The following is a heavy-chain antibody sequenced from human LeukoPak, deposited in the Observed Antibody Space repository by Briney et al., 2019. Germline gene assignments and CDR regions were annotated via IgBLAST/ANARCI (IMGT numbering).Heavy chain of an antibody. V-gene: IGHV4-59*01. CDR1: GGSISSYY. J-gene: IGHJ4*02. CDR2: IYYSGST. CDR3: ARGRRWNYYDSSGYYNY. D-gene: IGHD3-22*01. Sequence: SETLSLTCTVSGGSISSYYWSWIRQPPGKGLEWIWYIYYSGSTNYNPSLKSRVTISVDTSKNQFSLKLSSVTAADTAVYYCARGRRWNYYDSSGYYNYWGQGTLVTVSS.